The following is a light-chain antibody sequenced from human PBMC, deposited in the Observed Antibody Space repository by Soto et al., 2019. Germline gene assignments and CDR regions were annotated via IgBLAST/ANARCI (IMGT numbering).Light chain of an antibody. J-gene: IGLJ2*01. CDR1: SSNIGGKD. Sequence: QLVLTQPPSTSGTPGQRVFIPCSGSSSNIGGKDVYWYQQFPGTTPKLLIYKTNQRPSGVPDRFSGSKSGTSASLAISGLRSEDEADYYCSAWDDSLRGVVFGGGTKLTVL. V-gene: IGLV1-47*01. CDR3: SAWDDSLRGVV. CDR2: KTN.